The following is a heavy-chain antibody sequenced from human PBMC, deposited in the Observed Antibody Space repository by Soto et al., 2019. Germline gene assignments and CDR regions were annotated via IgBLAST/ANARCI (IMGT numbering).Heavy chain of an antibody. V-gene: IGHV2-5*02. CDR3: AHAVGLGGLADY. D-gene: IGHD3-16*01. Sequence: QITLKESGPALVKPTQTLTLTCSFSGFSLTTSGVGVGWIRQPPGKALEWLALIYGDDDKRYNSSLKSRLTITKDTSKNQVVLTGRKVDRVDTGTDYCAHAVGLGGLADYWGQGTLVTVSS. CDR2: IYGDDDK. J-gene: IGHJ4*02. CDR1: GFSLTTSGVG.